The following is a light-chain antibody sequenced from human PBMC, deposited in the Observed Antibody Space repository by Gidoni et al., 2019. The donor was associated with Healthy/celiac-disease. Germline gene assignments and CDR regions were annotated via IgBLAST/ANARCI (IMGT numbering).Light chain of an antibody. CDR3: QQYGSSPPKLT. V-gene: IGKV3-20*01. J-gene: IGKJ4*01. CDR1: RSVSSSY. CDR2: GAS. Sequence: VLTPPPPTIPLASGERATLPCSAGRSVSSSYLAWYQQKPGQAPRLLIYGASSRATGIPDRFSGSGSGTDFTLTISRLDPEDFAVYYCQQYGSSPPKLTFGGGTKVEIK.